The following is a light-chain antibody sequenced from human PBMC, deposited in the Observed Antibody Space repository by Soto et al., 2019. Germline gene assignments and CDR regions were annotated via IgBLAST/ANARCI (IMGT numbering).Light chain of an antibody. CDR2: PNY. J-gene: IGLJ1*01. CDR3: STWDDSLSSYV. CDR1: SSNIGSDF. Sequence: QSVLTQAPSASGTPGQRVTISCSGSSSNIGSDFVSWYQQLPGTAPKLLIYPNYQRPPGVPDRFSGSKSGTSASLAISDLRSEDEADYYCSTWDDSLSSYVFGAGTKLTVL. V-gene: IGLV1-47*01.